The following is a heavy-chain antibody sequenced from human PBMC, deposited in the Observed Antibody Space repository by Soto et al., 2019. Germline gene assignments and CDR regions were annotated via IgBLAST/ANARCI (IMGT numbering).Heavy chain of an antibody. V-gene: IGHV4-39*01. CDR2: IYYSGST. CDR1: GDSMSGSDYY. CDR3: ARRTVNIRTFYSGLKTHCFDY. Sequence: KPSETLSLTCGVSGDSMSGSDYYWGWIRQPPGKGLEWIGSIYYSGSTYYNPSLQSRVAISVDTSKNQFSLKLKSVTAADTAIYYCARRTVNIRTFYSGLKTHCFDYWGQGAPVTVSS. J-gene: IGHJ4*02. D-gene: IGHD6-19*01.